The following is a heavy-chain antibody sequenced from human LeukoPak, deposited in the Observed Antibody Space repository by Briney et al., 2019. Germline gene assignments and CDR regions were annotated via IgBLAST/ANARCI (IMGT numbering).Heavy chain of an antibody. V-gene: IGHV3-53*01. D-gene: IGHD3-10*01. Sequence: GGSLRLSCAASGFTVSSNYMSWVRQAPGKGLEWVSVIYSGGSTYYADSVKGRFTISRDNSKNTVYLQMNSLRAEDTAVYYCTKGLWAGVSAARDWGQGTLVTVSS. CDR3: TKGLWAGVSAARD. CDR1: GFTVSSNY. J-gene: IGHJ4*02. CDR2: IYSGGST.